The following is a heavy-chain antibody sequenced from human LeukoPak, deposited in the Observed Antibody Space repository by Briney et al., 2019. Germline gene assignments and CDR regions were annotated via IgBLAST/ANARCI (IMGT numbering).Heavy chain of an antibody. CDR2: IKQDGSEK. Sequence: PGGSLRLSCAASGFTFSSYWMSWVRQTPGKGLEWVANIKQDGSEKYYADSVKGRFTISRDNAKNSLYLQMNSLRAEDTAAYYCARENNRRLLWFGELVAYFDYWGQGTLVTVSS. D-gene: IGHD3-10*01. V-gene: IGHV3-7*01. CDR1: GFTFSSYW. CDR3: ARENNRRLLWFGELVAYFDY. J-gene: IGHJ4*02.